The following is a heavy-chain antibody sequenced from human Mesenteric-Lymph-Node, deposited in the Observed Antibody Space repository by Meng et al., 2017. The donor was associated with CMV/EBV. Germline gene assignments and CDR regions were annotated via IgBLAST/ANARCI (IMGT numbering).Heavy chain of an antibody. CDR1: GFTFSNYA. Sequence: GGSLRLSCAASGFTFSNYAMSWVRQAPGKGLEWVSGVNGHGDYSYHADSVKGRFTISRDNYKNTVYLQMNSLSAEDTAVYYCAKRGYYDNDAYYCFDTWGRGTLVTVSS. D-gene: IGHD3-16*01. J-gene: IGHJ5*02. CDR2: VNGHGDYS. V-gene: IGHV3-23*01. CDR3: AKRGYYDNDAYYCFDT.